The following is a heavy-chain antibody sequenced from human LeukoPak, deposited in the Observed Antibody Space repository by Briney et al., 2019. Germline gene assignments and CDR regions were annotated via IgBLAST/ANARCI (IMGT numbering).Heavy chain of an antibody. CDR1: GFTFSSYS. Sequence: PGGSLRLSCAASGFTFSSYSMNWVRQAPGKGLEWVSGITSSGGSTYYADSVKGRFTISRDNSKNTVFLQMNSLRAEDTAVYYCATRPPDDTYYGVFDYWGQGTLVTVSS. CDR3: ATRPPDDTYYGVFDY. CDR2: ITSSGGST. V-gene: IGHV3-23*01. D-gene: IGHD3-10*01. J-gene: IGHJ4*02.